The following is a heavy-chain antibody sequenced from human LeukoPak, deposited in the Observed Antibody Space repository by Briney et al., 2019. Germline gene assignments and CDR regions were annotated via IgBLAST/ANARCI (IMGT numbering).Heavy chain of an antibody. CDR1: GFTFDDYG. Sequence: GGSLRLSCAASGFTFDDYGMSWVRQAPGTGLEWVSGINWNGGSTGYADSVKGRFTISRDNAKNSLYLQMNSLRAEDTALYYCARDFVFSSSHHPVDYWGQGTLVTVSS. V-gene: IGHV3-20*04. D-gene: IGHD6-13*01. CDR3: ARDFVFSSSHHPVDY. J-gene: IGHJ4*02. CDR2: INWNGGST.